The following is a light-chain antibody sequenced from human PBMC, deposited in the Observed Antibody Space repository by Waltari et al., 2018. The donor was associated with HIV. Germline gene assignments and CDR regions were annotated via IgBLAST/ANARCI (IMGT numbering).Light chain of an antibody. Sequence: EILLTQSPGTLSLSPGERATLSCRASQSVTNNFLAWYQHRPGQAPRLLVYGASNRANYIPDRFSGSVSGTDFTLTISRLESDDFAVYYCHQYHSPPYTFGQGTILEIK. V-gene: IGKV3-20*01. J-gene: IGKJ2*01. CDR3: HQYHSPPYT. CDR1: QSVTNNF. CDR2: GAS.